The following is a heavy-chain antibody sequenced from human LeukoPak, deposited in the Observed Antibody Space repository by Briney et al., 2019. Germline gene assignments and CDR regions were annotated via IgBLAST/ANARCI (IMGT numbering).Heavy chain of an antibody. D-gene: IGHD2-2*01. CDR2: INAGNGNT. J-gene: IGHJ5*02. Sequence: ASVKVSCKASGYTFTSYAMHWVRQAPGQRLEWMGWINAGNGNTKYSQKFQGRVTITRDTSASTAYMELSSLRSEDTAVYYCALQLLADNWFDPWGQGTLVTVSS. CDR1: GYTFTSYA. V-gene: IGHV1-3*01. CDR3: ALQLLADNWFDP.